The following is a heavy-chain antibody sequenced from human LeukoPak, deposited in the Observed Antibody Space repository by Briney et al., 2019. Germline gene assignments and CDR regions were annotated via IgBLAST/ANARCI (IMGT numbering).Heavy chain of an antibody. J-gene: IGHJ4*02. CDR2: ISYDGSNK. D-gene: IGHD2-21*01. V-gene: IGHV3-30*04. CDR3: ARDDSYNYFDY. Sequence: GGSLRLSCAASGFTFSSYAMHWVRQAPGKGLEWVAVISYDGSNKYYADSVKGRFTIFRDNSKNTLYLQMNSLRAEDTAVYYCARDDSYNYFDYWGQGTLVTVSS. CDR1: GFTFSSYA.